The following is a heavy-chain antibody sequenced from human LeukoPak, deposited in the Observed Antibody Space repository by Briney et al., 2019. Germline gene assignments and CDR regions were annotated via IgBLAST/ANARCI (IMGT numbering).Heavy chain of an antibody. J-gene: IGHJ4*02. CDR3: ARGLRTRYYYDSSGLAD. Sequence: SETLSLTCTVSGGSISSYYWSWIRQPPGKGLEWIGYIYYSGSTNYNPSLKSRVTISVDTSKNQFSLKLSSVTAAGTAVYYCARGLRTRYYYDSSGLADWGQGTLVTVSS. V-gene: IGHV4-59*01. D-gene: IGHD3-22*01. CDR1: GGSISSYY. CDR2: IYYSGST.